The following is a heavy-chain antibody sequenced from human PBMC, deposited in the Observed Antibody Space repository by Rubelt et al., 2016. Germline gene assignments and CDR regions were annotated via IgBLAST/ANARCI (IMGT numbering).Heavy chain of an antibody. J-gene: IGHJ6*02. D-gene: IGHD4-23*01. CDR1: GFTFSSYE. CDR3: AILRWADV. V-gene: IGHV3-48*03. CDR2: ISNSGSTI. Sequence: VQLVESGGGVVQPGRSLRLSCAASGFTFSSYEMNWVRQAPGKGLDWVSYISNSGSTIYYADSVKGRFTISRDNAKNSLYLQMNSLRAEDTAVYYCAILRWADVWGQGTTVTVSS.